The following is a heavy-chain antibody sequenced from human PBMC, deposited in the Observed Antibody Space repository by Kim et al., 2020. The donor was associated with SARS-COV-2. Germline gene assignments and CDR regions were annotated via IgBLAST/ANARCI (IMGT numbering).Heavy chain of an antibody. J-gene: IGHJ3*02. CDR3: ARDSRYYDILTGGKNAFDI. V-gene: IGHV1-18*01. Sequence: ASVKVSCKASGYTFTSYGISWVRQAPGQGLEWMGWISAYNGNTNYAQKLQGRVTMTTDTSTSTAYMELRSLRSDDTAVYYCARDSRYYDILTGGKNAFDIWGQGTMVTVSS. CDR2: ISAYNGNT. CDR1: GYTFTSYG. D-gene: IGHD3-9*01.